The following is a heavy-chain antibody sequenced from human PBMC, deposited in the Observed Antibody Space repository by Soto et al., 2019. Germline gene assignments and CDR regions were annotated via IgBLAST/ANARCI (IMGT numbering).Heavy chain of an antibody. J-gene: IGHJ4*02. Sequence: SETLSLTCTVSGGSISGYYWSWLRQPPGKGLEYIGYVYYTGSTNYNPSLKSRVTISVDTSKNQFSLKLSSVTAADTAVYYCARHTSSRDYGDFDYWGQGTLVTVSS. D-gene: IGHD3-3*01. CDR1: GGSISGYY. V-gene: IGHV4-59*08. CDR2: VYYTGST. CDR3: ARHTSSRDYGDFDY.